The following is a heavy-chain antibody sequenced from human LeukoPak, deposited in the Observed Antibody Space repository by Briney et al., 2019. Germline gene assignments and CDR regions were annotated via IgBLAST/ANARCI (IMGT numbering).Heavy chain of an antibody. CDR1: GYTFTGYY. Sequence: GASVKVSCKASGYTFTGYYMHWLRQAPGQGLEWMGRINPNSGGTNYAQKFQGRVTMTRDRSISTAYMELSRLRSDDTAVYYCARAAWVTQGDYWGQGTLVTVSS. CDR2: INPNSGGT. V-gene: IGHV1-2*06. D-gene: IGHD2-21*02. CDR3: ARAAWVTQGDY. J-gene: IGHJ4*02.